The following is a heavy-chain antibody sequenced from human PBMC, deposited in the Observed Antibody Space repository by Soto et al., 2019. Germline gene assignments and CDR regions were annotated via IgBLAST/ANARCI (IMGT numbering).Heavy chain of an antibody. D-gene: IGHD5-18*01. Sequence: LSLTCSVSGGSISSSYWSWIRQPPGKGLEWIGYISYSGSTTYNPSLKSRITLSVDTSKNQFSLRVSSVTAADTAVYYCARGHRAMEYYYYYGMDVWGQGTTVTVSS. CDR3: ARGHRAMEYYYYYGMDV. J-gene: IGHJ6*02. CDR2: ISYSGST. V-gene: IGHV4-59*01. CDR1: GGSISSSY.